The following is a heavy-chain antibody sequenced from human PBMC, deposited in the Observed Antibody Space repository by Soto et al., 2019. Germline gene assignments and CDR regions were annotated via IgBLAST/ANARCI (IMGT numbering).Heavy chain of an antibody. J-gene: IGHJ6*02. CDR2: IKSKTDGGTT. CDR1: GFTFSNAW. CDR3: TAGAAAGTVDYYYGMDV. D-gene: IGHD6-13*01. V-gene: IGHV3-15*07. Sequence: EVQLVESGGGLVKPGGSLRLSCAASGFTFSNAWMNWVRQAPGKGLEWVGRIKSKTDGGTTDYAAPVKGRFTISRDDSKNTLYLQMNSLKTEDTAVYYCTAGAAAGTVDYYYGMDVWGQGTTVTVSS.